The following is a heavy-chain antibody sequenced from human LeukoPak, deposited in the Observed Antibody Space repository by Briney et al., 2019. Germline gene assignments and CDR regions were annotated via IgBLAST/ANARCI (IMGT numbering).Heavy chain of an antibody. V-gene: IGHV1-2*02. CDR1: GYTFTVYY. CDR3: ASSYYDSSGYYSHYYGMDV. D-gene: IGHD3-22*01. J-gene: IGHJ6*02. Sequence: ASVTVSFTASGYTFTVYYMHWVRQAPGQGMEWMGWINTYSGGRNYAQKSQGRVTMTRDTSISTAYMELSRLRSDDTAVYYCASSYYDSSGYYSHYYGMDVWGQGTTVTVFS. CDR2: INTYSGGR.